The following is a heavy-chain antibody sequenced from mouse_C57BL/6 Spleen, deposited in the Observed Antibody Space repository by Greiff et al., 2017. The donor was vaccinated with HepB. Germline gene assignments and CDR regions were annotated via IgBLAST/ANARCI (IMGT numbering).Heavy chain of an antibody. CDR1: GFSLTSYA. J-gene: IGHJ1*03. Sequence: QVQLQQSGPGLVAPSQSLSITCTVSGFSLTSYAISWVRQPPGKGLEWLGVIWTGGGTNYNSALKSRLSISKDNSKSQVFLKMNSLQTDDTARYYCARKHTGSSYWYFDVWGTGTTVTVSS. V-gene: IGHV2-9-1*01. CDR3: ARKHTGSSYWYFDV. D-gene: IGHD1-1*01. CDR2: IWTGGGT.